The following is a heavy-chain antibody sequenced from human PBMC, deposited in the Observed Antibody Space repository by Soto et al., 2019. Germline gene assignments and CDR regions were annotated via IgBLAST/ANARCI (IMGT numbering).Heavy chain of an antibody. CDR2: IYYSGST. Sequence: SETLSLTYTVSGGSISSYYWSWIRQPPGKGLEWIGYIYYSGSTNYNPSLKSRVTISVDTSKNQFSLKLSSVTAADTAVYYCSRVTYYYDSSGYYYSWLFDYWGQGTLVTVSS. D-gene: IGHD3-22*01. CDR3: SRVTYYYDSSGYYYSWLFDY. J-gene: IGHJ4*02. CDR1: GGSISSYY. V-gene: IGHV4-59*01.